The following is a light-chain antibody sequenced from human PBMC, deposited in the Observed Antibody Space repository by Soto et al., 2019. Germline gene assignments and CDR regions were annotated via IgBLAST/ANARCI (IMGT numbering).Light chain of an antibody. J-gene: IGKJ4*01. CDR1: QSISSW. Sequence: DIQMTQSPSILSASVGDRVTITCRASQSISSWLAWYQQKPGKAPKILIYKASSLESGVPSRFSGSGSGTDFTLTISSLHPDDFATYYCQQYKTYSLTFGGGTKV. CDR2: KAS. V-gene: IGKV1-5*03. CDR3: QQYKTYSLT.